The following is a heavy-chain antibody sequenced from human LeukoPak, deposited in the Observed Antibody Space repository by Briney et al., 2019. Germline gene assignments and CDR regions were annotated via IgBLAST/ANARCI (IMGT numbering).Heavy chain of an antibody. D-gene: IGHD3-22*01. CDR2: IYYSGST. V-gene: IGHV4-31*03. CDR3: AREPQYYYDSSGFDI. Sequence: SQTLSLTCTVSGGSISSGGYYWSWLRQHPGKGLEWIGYIYYSGSTYYNPSLKSRVTISVDTSKNQFSLKLSSVTAADTAVYYCAREPQYYYDSSGFDIWGQGTMVTVSS. CDR1: GGSISSGGYY. J-gene: IGHJ3*02.